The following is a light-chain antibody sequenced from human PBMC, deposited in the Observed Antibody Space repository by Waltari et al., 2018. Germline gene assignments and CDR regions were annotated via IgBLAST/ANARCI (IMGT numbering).Light chain of an antibody. J-gene: IGKJ1*01. CDR2: AAS. CDR3: LQDYIYPWT. CDR1: QGIRND. V-gene: IGKV1-6*01. Sequence: AIQMTQSPSSLSASVGDRVNITCRASQGIRNDLGWYQQKPGKAPKVLIYAASSLQSGVPSRFSGSGSGTDFTLTISSLQPDDFATYYCLQDYIYPWTFGQGTKVEIK.